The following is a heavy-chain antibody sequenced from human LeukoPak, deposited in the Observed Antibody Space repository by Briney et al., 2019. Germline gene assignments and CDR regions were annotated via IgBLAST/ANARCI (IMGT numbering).Heavy chain of an antibody. CDR3: ARVYSGYDCGY. D-gene: IGHD5-12*01. V-gene: IGHV1-46*01. Sequence: ASVKVPCKASGYTFTSYYMHWVRQAPGQGLEWVGMINPSVGSTSYAQKFQGRVTMTRDTSTSTVYMELSSLRSEDTAVYYCARVYSGYDCGYWGQGTLVTVSS. CDR2: INPSVGST. J-gene: IGHJ4*02. CDR1: GYTFTSYY.